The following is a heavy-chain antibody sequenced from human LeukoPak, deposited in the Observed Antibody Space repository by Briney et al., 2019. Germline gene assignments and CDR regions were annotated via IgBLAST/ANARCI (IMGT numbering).Heavy chain of an antibody. CDR1: GGSISSSSYY. J-gene: IGHJ3*02. D-gene: IGHD3-10*01. V-gene: IGHV4-39*01. CDR3: ARGGLVRGSLNSLTGFDI. Sequence: SETLSLTCTVSGGSISSSSYYWGWIRQPPGKGLEWNGSIYYSGSTYYNPSLKTRVTISVDTAKNQFSLHLNSVTPDDTALYYCARGGLVRGSLNSLTGFDIWGQGTMVTVSS. CDR2: IYYSGST.